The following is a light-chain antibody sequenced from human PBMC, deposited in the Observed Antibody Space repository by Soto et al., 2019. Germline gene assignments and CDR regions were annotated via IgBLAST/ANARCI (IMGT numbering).Light chain of an antibody. Sequence: EVVLMQSPGTLSLSPGERATLSCRASQSISSSYLAWYQQKPGQAPRLLIYGASSRATGIPDRFSGSGSGTDFTLIIRRLEPEDSAVYYCQQYGSSLYTFGQGTKVDIK. V-gene: IGKV3-20*01. J-gene: IGKJ2*01. CDR1: QSISSSY. CDR2: GAS. CDR3: QQYGSSLYT.